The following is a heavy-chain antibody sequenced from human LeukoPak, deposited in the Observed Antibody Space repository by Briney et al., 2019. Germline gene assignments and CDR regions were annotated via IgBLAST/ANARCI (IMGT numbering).Heavy chain of an antibody. CDR2: IRQDGSEK. D-gene: IGHD2-15*01. Sequence: PGGSLRLSCAASGFTFSNYWMSCVRQAPGKGPEWVANIRQDGSEKFYVDSLKGRFTISRDNDKSSLYLQMNSLRGEDTAVYFCARVGGSWELLLWGQGTLVTVS. CDR1: GFTFSNYW. CDR3: ARVGGSWELLL. J-gene: IGHJ4*02. V-gene: IGHV3-7*01.